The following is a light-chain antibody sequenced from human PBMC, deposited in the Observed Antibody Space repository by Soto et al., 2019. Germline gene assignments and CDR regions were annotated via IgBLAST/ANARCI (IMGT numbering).Light chain of an antibody. Sequence: EIVLPQSPGTLSLSPGERAILSCRASQSISSSYLAWYQQKPGQAPRLLIYGASSRATGIPDRFSGSGSGTDFTLTISRLDPEDFAVYYCQQYSRSSPKTFGQGTKLEIK. V-gene: IGKV3-20*01. CDR2: GAS. J-gene: IGKJ2*01. CDR1: QSISSSY. CDR3: QQYSRSSPKT.